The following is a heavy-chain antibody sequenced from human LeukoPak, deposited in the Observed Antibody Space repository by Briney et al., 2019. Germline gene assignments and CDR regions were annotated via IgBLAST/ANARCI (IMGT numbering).Heavy chain of an antibody. J-gene: IGHJ4*02. CDR2: IKEDGSEE. Sequence: GGSLRLSCAASGFNFNTFWMTWVRQAPGKGLEWVANIKEDGSEEYYVDSVKGRFTISRDNAKNSLYLQMNSLRAEDTAIYYCAKDRSTRMGEFDYWGQGTLVTVS. CDR1: GFNFNTFW. V-gene: IGHV3-7*03. D-gene: IGHD3-16*01. CDR3: AKDRSTRMGEFDY.